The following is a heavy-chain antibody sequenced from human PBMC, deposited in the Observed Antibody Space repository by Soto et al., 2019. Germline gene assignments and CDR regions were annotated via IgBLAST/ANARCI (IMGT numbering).Heavy chain of an antibody. CDR1: GGSVSSGSYY. D-gene: IGHD3-22*01. CDR3: ARDRGYYDSSGYYYMLDY. J-gene: IGHJ4*02. CDR2: IYYSGST. Sequence: PSETLSLTCTVSGGSVSSGSYYWSWIRQPPGKGLEWIGYIYYSGSTNYNPSLKSRVTISVDTSKNQFSLKLSSVTAADTAVYYCARDRGYYDSSGYYYMLDYWGQGTLVTAPQ. V-gene: IGHV4-61*01.